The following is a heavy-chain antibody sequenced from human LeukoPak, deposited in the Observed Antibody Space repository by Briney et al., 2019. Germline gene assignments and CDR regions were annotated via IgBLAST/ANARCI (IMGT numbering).Heavy chain of an antibody. CDR1: GGSISSGSYY. D-gene: IGHD5-12*01. J-gene: IGHJ4*02. CDR3: ARSYSGYTYYFDY. V-gene: IGHV4-61*02. Sequence: PSQTLSLTCTVSGGSISSGSYYWSWIRQPAGKGLEWIGRIYTSGSTNYNPSLKSRVTISVDTSKNQFSLKLSSVTAADTAVYYCARSYSGYTYYFDYWGQGTLVTVSS. CDR2: IYTSGST.